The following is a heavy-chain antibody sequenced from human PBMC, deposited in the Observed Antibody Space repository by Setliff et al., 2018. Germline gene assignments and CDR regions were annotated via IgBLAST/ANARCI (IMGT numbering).Heavy chain of an antibody. CDR2: IKPNTGGT. CDR1: GYTFTGHY. V-gene: IGHV1-2*06. D-gene: IGHD3-10*01. J-gene: IGHJ6*03. Sequence: ASVKVSCKASGYTFTGHYLHWVRQAPGQGLEWMGRIKPNTGGTTYAQKFLGRVTMTGVTSINTTYMELSGLRSDDTAVYYCARTAYYGSGTFPYYYYYYLDVWGKGTTVTVSS. CDR3: ARTAYYGSGTFPYYYYYYLDV.